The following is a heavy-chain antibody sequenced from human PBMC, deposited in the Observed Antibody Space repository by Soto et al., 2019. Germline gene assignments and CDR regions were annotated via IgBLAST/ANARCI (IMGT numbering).Heavy chain of an antibody. D-gene: IGHD2-15*01. Sequence: SVKVSCKASGGTFSSYAISWVRQAPGQGLEWMGGIIPIFGTANYAQKFQGRVTITADESTSTAYMELSSLRSEDTAVYYCARTTSCSGGSCYSRVGSAFDIWGQGTMVIVSS. CDR2: IIPIFGTA. CDR1: GGTFSSYA. J-gene: IGHJ3*02. V-gene: IGHV1-69*13. CDR3: ARTTSCSGGSCYSRVGSAFDI.